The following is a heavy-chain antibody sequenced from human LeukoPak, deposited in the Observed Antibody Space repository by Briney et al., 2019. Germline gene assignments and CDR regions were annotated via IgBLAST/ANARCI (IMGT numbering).Heavy chain of an antibody. CDR1: GYTFTSYG. CDR3: ATWDLWFGELRLDY. Sequence: ASVKVSCKASGYTFTSYGISWVRQAPGQGLEWMGWISAYNGNTNYAQKLQGRVTMTTDTSTSTAYMELRSLRSDDTAVYYCATWDLWFGELRLDYWGQGALVTVSS. D-gene: IGHD3-10*01. J-gene: IGHJ4*02. CDR2: ISAYNGNT. V-gene: IGHV1-18*01.